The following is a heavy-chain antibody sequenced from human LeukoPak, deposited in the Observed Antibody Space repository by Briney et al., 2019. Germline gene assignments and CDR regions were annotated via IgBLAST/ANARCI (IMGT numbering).Heavy chain of an antibody. D-gene: IGHD1-26*01. Sequence: PSETLSLTCTVSGYSISSGYYWGWIRQSPGKGLVWIGCIYHSGSTYYNPSLKSRVTISVDTSKNQFSLKLSSVAAADTAVYYCARVVGATSFDYWGQGTLVTVSS. CDR3: ARVVGATSFDY. V-gene: IGHV4-38-2*02. CDR1: GYSISSGYY. CDR2: IYHSGST. J-gene: IGHJ4*02.